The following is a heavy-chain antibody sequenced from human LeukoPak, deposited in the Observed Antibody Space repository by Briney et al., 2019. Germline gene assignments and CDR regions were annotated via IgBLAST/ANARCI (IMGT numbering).Heavy chain of an antibody. Sequence: PAGSLRLSCAAAAFTVSTYYMTWVRQAPGKGLECVSVIYSGGSTYYADSVKGRFTVSRDNSKNTLYLQMNSLRAENTAMYYCARGIGYCTSTTCLLPFDYWGQGTLVTVSS. CDR1: AFTVSTYY. CDR2: IYSGGST. V-gene: IGHV3-53*01. D-gene: IGHD2-2*01. CDR3: ARGIGYCTSTTCLLPFDY. J-gene: IGHJ4*02.